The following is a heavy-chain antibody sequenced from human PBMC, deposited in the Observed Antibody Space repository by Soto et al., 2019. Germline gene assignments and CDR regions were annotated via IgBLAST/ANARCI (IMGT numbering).Heavy chain of an antibody. CDR1: GYSFTSYW. CDR2: IYPGDSDT. J-gene: IGHJ6*02. V-gene: IGHV5-51*01. D-gene: IGHD3-3*02. CDR3: ARHGQSISPGSNYYGMDV. Sequence: GESLKISCKGSGYSFTSYWIGWVRQMPGKGLEWMGIIYPGDSDTRYSPSFQGQVTISVDKSISTAYLQWSSLKASDTAMYYRARHGQSISPGSNYYGMDVWGQGTTVTSP.